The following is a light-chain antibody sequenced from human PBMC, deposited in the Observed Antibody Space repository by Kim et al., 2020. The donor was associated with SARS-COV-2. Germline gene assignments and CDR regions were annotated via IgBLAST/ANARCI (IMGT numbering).Light chain of an antibody. V-gene: IGLV3-21*04. J-gene: IGLJ3*02. Sequence: APGKTASITCGGDNIESKSVHWYQQKAGQAPILVIYYDGDRPSGIPERFSGSNSGNTATLTISRVEAGDEADYYCQVWDNTSDQWVFGGGTKLAVL. CDR1: NIESKS. CDR3: QVWDNTSDQWV. CDR2: YDG.